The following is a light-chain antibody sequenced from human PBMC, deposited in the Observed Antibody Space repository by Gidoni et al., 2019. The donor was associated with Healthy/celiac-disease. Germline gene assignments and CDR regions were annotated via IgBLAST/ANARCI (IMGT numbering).Light chain of an antibody. CDR2: DAS. J-gene: IGKJ3*01. CDR3: QRRSNWPPFT. CDR1: QSVSSY. V-gene: IGKV3-11*01. Sequence: EIVLTPSPATLSLSPGERATLSCRASQSVSSYLAWYQQKPGQAPRLLIYDASNRATGIPARFSGSGSGTDFTLTISSLEPEDFAVYYCQRRSNWPPFTFGPGTKVDIK.